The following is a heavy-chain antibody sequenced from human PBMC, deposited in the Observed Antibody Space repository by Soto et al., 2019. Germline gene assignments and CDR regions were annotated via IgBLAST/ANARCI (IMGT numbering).Heavy chain of an antibody. CDR2: ISYDASAI. V-gene: IGHV3-30*18. CDR3: AKVSGKGSGYDFLIDH. J-gene: IGHJ4*02. D-gene: IGHD5-12*01. Sequence: QVQLVESGGGVVQPGRSLRLSCAASGFSFNTYGMQWVRQSPGKGLERVAVISYDASAIHYTDSVRGRFTISRDNSKNTLYLQMNGLRDEDTAVYYCAKVSGKGSGYDFLIDHWGQGTLVTVSS. CDR1: GFSFNTYG.